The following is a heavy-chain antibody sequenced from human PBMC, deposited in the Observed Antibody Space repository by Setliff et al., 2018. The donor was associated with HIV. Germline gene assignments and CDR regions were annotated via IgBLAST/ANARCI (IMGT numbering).Heavy chain of an antibody. J-gene: IGHJ4*02. D-gene: IGHD4-17*01. CDR2: IYFNGIT. V-gene: IGHV4-34*01. CDR3: ARDRYGDYAYFDY. Sequence: PSETLSLTCAVYGGFFSGYYWGWIRQSPGKGLEWIGSIYFNGITHDNPSLKSRVTTSVDTSKNQFSLKLSSVTAADTAVYYCARDRYGDYAYFDYWGQGTLVTVSS. CDR1: GGFFSGYY.